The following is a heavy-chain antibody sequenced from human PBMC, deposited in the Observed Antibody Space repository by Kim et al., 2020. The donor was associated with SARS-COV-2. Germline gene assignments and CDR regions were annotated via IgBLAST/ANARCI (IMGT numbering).Heavy chain of an antibody. CDR1: GFTFSSYG. Sequence: GGSLRLSCAASGFTFSSYGMHWVRQAPGKGLEWVAVIWYDGSNKYYADSVKGRFTISRDNSKNTLYLQMNSLRAEDTAVYYCAKDRSEPHLRYFDWLFLDWGQGTLVTVSS. V-gene: IGHV3-33*06. CDR3: AKDRSEPHLRYFDWLFLD. J-gene: IGHJ4*02. D-gene: IGHD3-9*01. CDR2: IWYDGSNK.